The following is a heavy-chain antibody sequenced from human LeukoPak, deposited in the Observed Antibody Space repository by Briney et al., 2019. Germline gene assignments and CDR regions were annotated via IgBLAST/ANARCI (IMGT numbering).Heavy chain of an antibody. CDR3: ATPHYDILTATNWFDP. Sequence: GASVKVSCKVSGYTLTELSMHWVRQAPGKGLEWMGGFDPEDGETIYAQKFQGRVTMTEDTSTDTAYMELSSLRSEDTAVYYCATPHYDILTATNWFDPWGQGTLVTVSS. V-gene: IGHV1-24*01. CDR1: GYTLTELS. J-gene: IGHJ5*02. CDR2: FDPEDGET. D-gene: IGHD3-9*01.